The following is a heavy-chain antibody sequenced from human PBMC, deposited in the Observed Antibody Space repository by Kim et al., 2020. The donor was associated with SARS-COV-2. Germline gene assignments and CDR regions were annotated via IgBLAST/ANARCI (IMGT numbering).Heavy chain of an antibody. V-gene: IGHV3-53*01. J-gene: IGHJ4*01. CDR3: ARDRACSGGSCYSAYFDY. D-gene: IGHD2-15*01. Sequence: GRFTISRDNSKNTLYLQMNGLRAEDTSVYYCARDRACSGGSCYSAYFDYWGHGTLVTVSS.